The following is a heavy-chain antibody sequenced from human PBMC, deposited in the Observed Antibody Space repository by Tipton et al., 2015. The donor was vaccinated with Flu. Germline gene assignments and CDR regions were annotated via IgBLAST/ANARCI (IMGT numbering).Heavy chain of an antibody. CDR3: ARGPLPDSNWYNGMDV. CDR2: ISSAGDT. V-gene: IGHV3-13*01. D-gene: IGHD6-13*01. Sequence: SLRLSCQASGFTFSSYGMHWVRQVTGKGLEWVSGISSAGDTYYLDSVKGRFTISRENGKNSLYLQMNSLGAGDTAVYFCARGPLPDSNWYNGMDVWGQGTTVTVSS. J-gene: IGHJ6*02. CDR1: GFTFSSYG.